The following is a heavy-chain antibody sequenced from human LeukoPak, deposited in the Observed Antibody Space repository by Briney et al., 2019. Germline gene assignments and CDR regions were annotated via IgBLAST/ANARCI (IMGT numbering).Heavy chain of an antibody. CDR2: IIPIFGTA. Sequence: SVKVSCKASGGTFSSYAISWVRQAPGQGLEWMGRIIPIFGTANYAQKFQGRVTITTDESTSTAYMELSSPRSEDTAVYYCARSYYDSSGYFQHWGQGTLVTASS. CDR3: ARSYYDSSGYFQH. D-gene: IGHD3-22*01. CDR1: GGTFSSYA. J-gene: IGHJ1*01. V-gene: IGHV1-69*05.